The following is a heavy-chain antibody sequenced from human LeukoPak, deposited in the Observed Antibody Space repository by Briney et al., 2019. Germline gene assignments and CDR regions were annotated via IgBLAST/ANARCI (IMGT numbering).Heavy chain of an antibody. J-gene: IGHJ4*02. V-gene: IGHV3-74*01. CDR3: AREAAAGKYYFDY. Sequence: GGSLRLSCAASGFTFSSYWMNWVRQAPGKGLVWVSRIASDGSSTTYADSVKGRFSISRDNAKNTLYLQMNSLRAEDTAVYYCAREAAAGKYYFDYWGQGTLVTVSS. D-gene: IGHD6-13*01. CDR1: GFTFSSYW. CDR2: IASDGSST.